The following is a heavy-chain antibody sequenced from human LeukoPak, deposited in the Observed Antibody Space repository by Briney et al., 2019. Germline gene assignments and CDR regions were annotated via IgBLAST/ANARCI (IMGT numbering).Heavy chain of an antibody. D-gene: IGHD4-17*01. CDR1: GFTFSSYS. Sequence: GGSLRLSCAASGFTFSSYSMNWVRQAPGKGLEWVSSISSSSSYIYYADSVKGRFTISRDNAKNPLYLQMNSLRAEDTAVYYCARDPTVTPLDYWGQGTLVTVSS. CDR3: ARDPTVTPLDY. V-gene: IGHV3-21*01. J-gene: IGHJ4*02. CDR2: ISSSSSYI.